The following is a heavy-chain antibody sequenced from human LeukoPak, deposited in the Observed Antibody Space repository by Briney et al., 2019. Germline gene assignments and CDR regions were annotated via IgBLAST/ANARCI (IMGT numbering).Heavy chain of an antibody. D-gene: IGHD6-13*01. CDR2: IIPIFGTA. Sequence: GSSVKVSCKASGGTFSSYAISWVRQAPGQGLEWMGGIIPIFGTANYAQKFQGRVTITADESTSTAYMELSSLRSEDTAVYYCARDGYSSSRAKYYYGTDVWGQGTTVTVSS. J-gene: IGHJ6*02. V-gene: IGHV1-69*01. CDR3: ARDGYSSSRAKYYYGTDV. CDR1: GGTFSSYA.